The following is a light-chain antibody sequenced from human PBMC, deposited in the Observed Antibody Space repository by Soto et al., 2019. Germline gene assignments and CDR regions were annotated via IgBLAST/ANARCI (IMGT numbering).Light chain of an antibody. CDR2: GAS. Sequence: EIVFRQSPGTLSLSPGERATLSFRAIQSVSNNYLAWYQQSPGQAPRLLIYGASTRATGIPARFSGSGSGTEFTLTINSLQSEDFAVYYCQQYNNWPMWTFGQGTKVDIK. CDR1: QSVSNN. CDR3: QQYNNWPMWT. V-gene: IGKV3-15*01. J-gene: IGKJ1*01.